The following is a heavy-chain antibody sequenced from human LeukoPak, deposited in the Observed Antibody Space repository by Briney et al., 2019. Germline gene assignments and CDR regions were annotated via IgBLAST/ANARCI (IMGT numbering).Heavy chain of an antibody. CDR3: ARRQSDFWSGYYSNFDY. Sequence: PSETLSLTCTVSGGSISSSSYYWGWIRQPPGKGLEWIGSTYYSGSTYYNPSLKSRVTISVDTSKNQFSLKLSSVTAADTAVYYCARRQSDFWSGYYSNFDYWGQGTLVTVSS. J-gene: IGHJ4*02. CDR2: TYYSGST. D-gene: IGHD3-3*01. V-gene: IGHV4-39*01. CDR1: GGSISSSSYY.